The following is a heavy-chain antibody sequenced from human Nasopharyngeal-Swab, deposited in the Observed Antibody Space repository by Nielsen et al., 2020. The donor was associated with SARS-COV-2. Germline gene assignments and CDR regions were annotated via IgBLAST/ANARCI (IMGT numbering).Heavy chain of an antibody. CDR3: ARFSPHLYVNSPTCLATWFDP. Sequence: ASVKVSCKASGYTFTSYGISWVRQAPGQGLEWMGWISVYNGNTNYAQNLQGRVTMTTDTSTSTAYMELRSLRSGDTAVYYCARFSPHLYVNSPTCLATWFDPWGQGTLVTVSS. CDR1: GYTFTSYG. V-gene: IGHV1-18*01. J-gene: IGHJ5*02. D-gene: IGHD2-2*01. CDR2: ISVYNGNT.